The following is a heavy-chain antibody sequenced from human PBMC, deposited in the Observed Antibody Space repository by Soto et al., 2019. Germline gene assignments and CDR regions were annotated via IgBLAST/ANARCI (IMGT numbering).Heavy chain of an antibody. Sequence: PGGSLRLSCAASGFTFSSYAMHWVRQAPGKGLEWVAVISYDGSNKYYADSVKGRFTISRDNSKNTLYLQMNSLRAEDTAVYYCARLLYYGMDVWGQGTTVTVSS. J-gene: IGHJ6*02. V-gene: IGHV3-30-3*01. CDR2: ISYDGSNK. D-gene: IGHD2-15*01. CDR1: GFTFSSYA. CDR3: ARLLYYGMDV.